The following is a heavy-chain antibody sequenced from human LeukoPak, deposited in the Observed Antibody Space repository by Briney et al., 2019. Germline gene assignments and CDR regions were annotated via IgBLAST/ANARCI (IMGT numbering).Heavy chain of an antibody. CDR1: GGSFSGYY. CDR2: INHSGST. CDR3: ARLYSGYDSPSYYFDY. V-gene: IGHV4-34*01. J-gene: IGHJ4*02. D-gene: IGHD5-12*01. Sequence: KPSETLSLTCAVYGGSFSGYYWSWIRQPPGKGLEWIGEINHSGSTNYNPSLKSRVTISVDTSKNQFSLKLSSVTDADTAVYYCARLYSGYDSPSYYFDYWGQGTLVTVSS.